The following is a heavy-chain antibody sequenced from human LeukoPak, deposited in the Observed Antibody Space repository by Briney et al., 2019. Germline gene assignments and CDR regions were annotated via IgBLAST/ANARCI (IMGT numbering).Heavy chain of an antibody. CDR2: INHSGST. J-gene: IGHJ5*02. Sequence: PSETLSLTCAVYGGSFSGYYWSWIRQPPGKGLEWIGEINHSGSTNYNPSLKSRVTISVDTSKNQFSLKLSSVTAADTAVYYCARHGVMISSWYSFRWFDPWGQGTLVTVSS. CDR3: ARHGVMISSWYSFRWFDP. CDR1: GGSFSGYY. V-gene: IGHV4-34*01. D-gene: IGHD6-13*01.